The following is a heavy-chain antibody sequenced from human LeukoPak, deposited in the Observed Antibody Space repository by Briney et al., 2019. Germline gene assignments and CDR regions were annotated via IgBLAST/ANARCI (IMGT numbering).Heavy chain of an antibody. Sequence: PGGSLRLSCAASGFTFSSYAMHWVRQAPGKGLEWVAVISYDGSNKYYADSVKGRFTISRDNSKNTLYLQMNSLRAEDTAVYYCARDDGGSYSDFDYWGQGTLVTVSS. CDR3: ARDDGGSYSDFDY. CDR1: GFTFSSYA. V-gene: IGHV3-30*04. CDR2: ISYDGSNK. D-gene: IGHD1-26*01. J-gene: IGHJ4*02.